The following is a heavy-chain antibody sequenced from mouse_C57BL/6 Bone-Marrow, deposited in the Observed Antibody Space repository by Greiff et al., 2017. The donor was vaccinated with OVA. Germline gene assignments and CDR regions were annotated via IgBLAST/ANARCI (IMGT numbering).Heavy chain of an antibody. CDR3: ARYGIYYGNYRYFDV. V-gene: IGHV1-53*01. J-gene: IGHJ1*03. Sequence: QVQLQQPGTELVKPGASVKLSCKASGYTFTSYWMHWVKQRPGQGLEWIGNINPSNGGTNYNEKFKSKATLTVDKSSSTAYMQLSSLTSEDSAVYYCARYGIYYGNYRYFDVWGTGTTVTVSS. D-gene: IGHD2-1*01. CDR1: GYTFTSYW. CDR2: INPSNGGT.